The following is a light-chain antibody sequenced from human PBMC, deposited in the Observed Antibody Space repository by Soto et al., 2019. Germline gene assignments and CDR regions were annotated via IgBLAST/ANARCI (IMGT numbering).Light chain of an antibody. J-gene: IGLJ2*01. Sequence: QTVVTQEPSFSVSPGGTVTLTCGLTSGSVSTTYYPSWYQQTPGQAPRTLTYSTNIRSSGVPDRFSGFILGNKAAITITGAQADDASDYHCMLYMGGGLVVFGGGTKLTVL. CDR2: STN. CDR3: MLYMGGGLVV. CDR1: SGSVSTTYY. V-gene: IGLV8-61*01.